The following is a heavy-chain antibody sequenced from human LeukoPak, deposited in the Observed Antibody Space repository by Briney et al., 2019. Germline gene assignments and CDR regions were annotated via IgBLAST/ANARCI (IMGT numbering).Heavy chain of an antibody. V-gene: IGHV3-48*02. CDR3: ARDLLLRPNDY. CDR1: GFTFSSYS. J-gene: IGHJ4*02. Sequence: GGSLRLSCAASGFTFSSYSMNWVRQAPGKGLEWVSYISSSSSTIYYADSVKGRFTISRDNAKNSLYLQMNSLRDVDTAVYYCARDLLLRPNDYWGQGTLVTVSS. D-gene: IGHD3-22*01. CDR2: ISSSSSTI.